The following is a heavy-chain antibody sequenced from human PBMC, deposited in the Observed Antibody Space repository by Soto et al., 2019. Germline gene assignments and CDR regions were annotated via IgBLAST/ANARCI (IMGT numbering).Heavy chain of an antibody. J-gene: IGHJ4*02. CDR3: AKARTTIFGVTQDFDY. V-gene: IGHV3-23*01. Sequence: EVQLLESGGGLVQPGGSLRLSCAASGFTFTTYAMSWVRQAPGKGLEWVSGTSGSGGTTHYTDSVKGRFTISRDNSKNTLYLQMNSLRAEDTAVYYCAKARTTIFGVTQDFDYWGQGTLVTVSS. D-gene: IGHD3-3*01. CDR2: TSGSGGTT. CDR1: GFTFTTYA.